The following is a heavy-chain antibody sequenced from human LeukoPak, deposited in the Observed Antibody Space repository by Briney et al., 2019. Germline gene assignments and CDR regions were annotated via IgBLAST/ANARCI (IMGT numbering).Heavy chain of an antibody. CDR3: ARDPHMDV. CDR2: IYYSGST. CDR1: GGSISSYY. J-gene: IGHJ6*03. V-gene: IGHV4-59*01. Sequence: SETLSLTCTVSGGSISSYYWSWIRQPPGKGLEWIGYIYYSGSTNYNPSLKNRVTISVDTSKNQFSLQLSSVTAADTAVYYCARDPHMDVWGKGTTVTVSS.